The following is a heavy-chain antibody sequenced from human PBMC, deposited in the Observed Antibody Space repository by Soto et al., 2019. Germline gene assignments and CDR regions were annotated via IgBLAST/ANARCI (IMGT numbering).Heavy chain of an antibody. CDR3: AAFDYYDSSGYSPH. Sequence: SVKVSCKASGFTFPSSAVQWVRQARGQRLEWIGWIVVGSGNTNYAQKFQERVTITRDMSTSTAYMELSSLRSEDTAVYYCAAFDYYDSSGYSPHWGQGTLVNVSS. J-gene: IGHJ4*02. V-gene: IGHV1-58*01. CDR2: IVVGSGNT. CDR1: GFTFPSSA. D-gene: IGHD3-22*01.